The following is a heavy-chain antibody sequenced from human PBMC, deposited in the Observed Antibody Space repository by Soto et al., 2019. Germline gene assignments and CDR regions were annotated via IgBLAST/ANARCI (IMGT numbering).Heavy chain of an antibody. V-gene: IGHV4-4*07. Sequence: QVQLQESGPGLVKPSETLSLTCTVSGDSISSYYWSWIRQPAGKGLEWIGRIYTSGSTNYNPSLKSRVTMSVDTSKNQFSLKLSSVTAADTAVYYCARESTITPHRSFDYWGQGTLVTVSS. CDR2: IYTSGST. CDR3: ARESTITPHRSFDY. CDR1: GDSISSYY. J-gene: IGHJ4*02. D-gene: IGHD1-20*01.